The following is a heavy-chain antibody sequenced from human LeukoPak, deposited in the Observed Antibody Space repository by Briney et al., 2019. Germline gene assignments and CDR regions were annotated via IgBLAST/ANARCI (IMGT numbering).Heavy chain of an antibody. CDR1: GGTFSSYA. Sequence: GASVKVSCKASGGTFSSYAISWVRQAPGQGLEWMGGVIPIFGTANYAQKFQGRVTITADESTSTVYMELSSLRSEDTAVYYCARGGYSNYAYFDYWGQGTLVTVSS. CDR3: ARGGYSNYAYFDY. V-gene: IGHV1-69*13. D-gene: IGHD4-11*01. CDR2: VIPIFGTA. J-gene: IGHJ4*02.